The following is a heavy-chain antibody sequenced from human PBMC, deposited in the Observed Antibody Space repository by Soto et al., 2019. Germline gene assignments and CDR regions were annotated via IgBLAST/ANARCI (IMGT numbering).Heavy chain of an antibody. Sequence: SETLSLTCTVSGGSIGIYYWSWIRQPPGKGLEWIGYIYYSGSTNYNPSLKSRVTISVDTSKNQFSLKLSSVTAADTAVYYCARDLVIHDSPNWFDPWGQAPLLTVSS. V-gene: IGHV4-59*12. D-gene: IGHD2-21*01. CDR1: GGSIGIYY. J-gene: IGHJ5*02. CDR2: IYYSGST. CDR3: ARDLVIHDSPNWFDP.